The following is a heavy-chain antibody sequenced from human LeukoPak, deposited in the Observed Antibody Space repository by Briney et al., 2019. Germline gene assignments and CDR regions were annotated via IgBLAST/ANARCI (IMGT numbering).Heavy chain of an antibody. D-gene: IGHD3-16*01. CDR1: GGSISGYY. CDR2: IYYSGST. CDR3: VRHPWRMDSRDYNFDD. Sequence: SETLSLTCTVSGGSISGYYWSWIRQPPGKGLEWIGHIYYSGSTNYNPSLKSRVTISVDTSENQFSLKMTSVTAADTAVYYCVRHPWRMDSRDYNFDDWGQGTLVTVSS. J-gene: IGHJ4*02. V-gene: IGHV4-59*08.